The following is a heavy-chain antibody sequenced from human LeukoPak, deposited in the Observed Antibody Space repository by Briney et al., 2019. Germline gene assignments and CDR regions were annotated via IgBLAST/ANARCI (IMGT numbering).Heavy chain of an antibody. Sequence: ASVKVSCKASGYTFTSYGISWVRQAPGQGLEWMGWISAYNGNTNYAQKLQGRVTMTTDTSTSTAYMELRSLRSDDTAVYYCARDRYCSGGSCYFDYYYYYYMDVWGKGTTVTVSS. J-gene: IGHJ6*03. CDR2: ISAYNGNT. D-gene: IGHD2-15*01. CDR3: ARDRYCSGGSCYFDYYYYYYMDV. CDR1: GYTFTSYG. V-gene: IGHV1-18*01.